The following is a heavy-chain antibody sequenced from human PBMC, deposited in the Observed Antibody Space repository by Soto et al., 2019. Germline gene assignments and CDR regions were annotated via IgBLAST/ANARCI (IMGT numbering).Heavy chain of an antibody. CDR1: GVSFSGYY. CDR3: ARGPTISPFDY. CDR2: INHSGST. V-gene: IGHV4-34*01. Sequence: PSETLSLTCAVYGVSFSGYYWSWIRQPPGKGLEWIGEINHSGSTNYNPSLKSRVTISVDTSKNQFSLKLSSVTAADTAVYYCARGPTISPFDYWGQGTLVTVSS. J-gene: IGHJ4*02.